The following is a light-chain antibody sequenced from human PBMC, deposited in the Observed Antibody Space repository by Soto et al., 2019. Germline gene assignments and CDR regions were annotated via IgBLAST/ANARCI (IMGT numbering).Light chain of an antibody. J-gene: IGKJ1*01. CDR2: AAS. V-gene: IGKV1-8*01. CDR1: QGISSY. Sequence: AIRMTQSPSSLSASTGDRVTITCRASQGISSYLAWYQQKPGKAPKLLIYAASTLQSGVPSRFSGSGSGTDFTLTISCLQSEDFATYYCQQYGSTPWTFGRGTKVEMK. CDR3: QQYGSTPWT.